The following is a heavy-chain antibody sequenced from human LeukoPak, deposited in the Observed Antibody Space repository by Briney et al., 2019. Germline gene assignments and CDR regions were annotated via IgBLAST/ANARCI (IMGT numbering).Heavy chain of an antibody. CDR3: AKDKTTVTPRGLDI. CDR2: ISGSGGST. J-gene: IGHJ3*02. V-gene: IGHV3-23*01. Sequence: GGSLRLSCAASGFTFSSYAMSWVRQAPGKGLEWVSAISGSGGSTHYADSVKGRFTISRDNSRNTLYLQTNSLRAEDTAVYYCAKDKTTVTPRGLDIWGQGTMVTVSS. D-gene: IGHD4-17*01. CDR1: GFTFSSYA.